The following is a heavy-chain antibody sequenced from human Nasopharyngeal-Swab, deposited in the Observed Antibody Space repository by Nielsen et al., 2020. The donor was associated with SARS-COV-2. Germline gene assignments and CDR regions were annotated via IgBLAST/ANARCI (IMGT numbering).Heavy chain of an antibody. J-gene: IGHJ4*02. CDR3: ARGFDY. V-gene: IGHV4-59*08. CDR2: SHYSGST. Sequence: SETLSLTCTVSGASISSYYWSWIRQTPGKGLEWVAYSHYSGSTNYNPSLKSRVTMSVGTSKRQFSLMLTSVTVADTAVYYCARGFDYWGQGTLVTVSS. CDR1: GASISSYY.